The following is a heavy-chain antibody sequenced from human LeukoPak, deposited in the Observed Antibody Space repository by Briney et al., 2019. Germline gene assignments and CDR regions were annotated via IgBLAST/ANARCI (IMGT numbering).Heavy chain of an antibody. CDR2: INPNSGGT. D-gene: IGHD5-24*01. Sequence: GASVKVSCKASGSIFTGYYLHWIRQAPGQGPEWMGWINPNSGGTNYAQKFQGRVTMTRDTSISTTYMELSSLRPDDTAVYYCARASHPNVLQIRTEDYWGQGTLVTVSS. J-gene: IGHJ4*02. CDR3: ARASHPNVLQIRTEDY. V-gene: IGHV1-2*02. CDR1: GSIFTGYY.